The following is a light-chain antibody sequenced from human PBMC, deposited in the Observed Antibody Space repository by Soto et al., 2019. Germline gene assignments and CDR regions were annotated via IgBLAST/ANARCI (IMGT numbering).Light chain of an antibody. J-gene: IGKJ1*01. CDR1: QSVSNN. CDR2: GAS. V-gene: IGKV3-15*01. Sequence: EIVMTQSPATLSVSPGERATLSCRASQSVSNNLAWYRKKPGQAPRLLIYGASTRATGIPARFSGSGSGTEFTLASSILQTEDFAYYFCRQDNNLCTFGHGTSVDI. CDR3: RQDNNLCT.